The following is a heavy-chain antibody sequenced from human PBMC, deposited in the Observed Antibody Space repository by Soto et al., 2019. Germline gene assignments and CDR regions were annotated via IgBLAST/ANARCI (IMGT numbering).Heavy chain of an antibody. Sequence: GGSLRLSCAASGFTFSSYSMNWVRQAPGKGLEWVSYISNSSSTIYYADSVRGRFTISRDNAKNSLYLQMDSLRDEDTAVYYCALFGYYDTSAFYYIDYYYGMDVWGQGTTVTVSS. D-gene: IGHD3-22*01. V-gene: IGHV3-48*02. J-gene: IGHJ6*02. CDR3: ALFGYYDTSAFYYIDYYYGMDV. CDR1: GFTFSSYS. CDR2: ISNSSSTI.